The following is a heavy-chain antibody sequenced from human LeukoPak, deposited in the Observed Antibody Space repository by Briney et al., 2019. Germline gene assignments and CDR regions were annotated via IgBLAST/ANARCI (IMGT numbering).Heavy chain of an antibody. CDR3: ARDREAPYDFWSGYLGGGNWFDP. Sequence: PSETLSLTCTVSGGSISSGSYYWSWIRQPAGKRLEWIGRIYTSGSTNYNPSLKSRVTISVDTSKNQFSLKLSSVTAADTAVYYCARDREAPYDFWSGYLGGGNWFDPWGQGTLVTVSS. CDR1: GGSISSGSYY. J-gene: IGHJ5*02. D-gene: IGHD3-3*01. CDR2: IYTSGST. V-gene: IGHV4-61*02.